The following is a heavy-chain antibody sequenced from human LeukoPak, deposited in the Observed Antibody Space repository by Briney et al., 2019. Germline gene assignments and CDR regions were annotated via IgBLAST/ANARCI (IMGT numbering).Heavy chain of an antibody. CDR3: ARAAPRWLREDY. D-gene: IGHD5-12*01. CDR1: GYSISSGYY. Sequence: SETLSLTCTVSGYSISSGYYWGWIRQPPGKGLEWIGSIYHSGSTYYNPSLKSRVTISVDTSKNQFSLTLSSVTAADTAVYYCARAAPRWLREDYWGQGTLVTVSS. V-gene: IGHV4-38-2*02. J-gene: IGHJ4*02. CDR2: IYHSGST.